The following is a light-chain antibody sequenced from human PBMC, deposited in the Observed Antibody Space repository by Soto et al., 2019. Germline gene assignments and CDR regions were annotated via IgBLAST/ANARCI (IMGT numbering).Light chain of an antibody. V-gene: IGKV3-15*01. CDR3: QQYNDLRRT. CDR1: QSVNSN. Sequence: EIVMTQSPATLSVTPGERATLSCSASQSVNSNLAWYQQKPGQAPRILIYGASTRATAIPARFSGSGSGTEFNLIISSLQSEDFAVYYCQQYNDLRRTFGGGTKVEIK. CDR2: GAS. J-gene: IGKJ4*01.